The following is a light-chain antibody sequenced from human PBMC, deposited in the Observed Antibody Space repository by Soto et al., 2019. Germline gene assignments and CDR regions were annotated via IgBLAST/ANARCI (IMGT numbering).Light chain of an antibody. Sequence: DLVMTQSPLSLPVTPGEPASISCRSSQSLLHSNGYNYLDWYLQKPGQSPQVLIYVGSNRASGVPDRFSGSGSGTDFTLRISRVEADDVGVYYCMQALQTPITFGQGTRLEI. CDR3: MQALQTPIT. CDR1: QSLLHSNGYNY. J-gene: IGKJ5*01. V-gene: IGKV2-28*01. CDR2: VGS.